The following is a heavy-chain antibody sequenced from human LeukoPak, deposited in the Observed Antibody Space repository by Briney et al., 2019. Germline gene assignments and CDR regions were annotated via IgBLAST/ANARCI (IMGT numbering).Heavy chain of an antibody. CDR1: GGSIGFYY. J-gene: IGHJ3*02. CDR3: ARDTRGGAFDI. CDR2: VYYTGNT. Sequence: SETLSLTCTVSGGSIGFYYWTWIRQPPGKGLEWIGNVYYTGNTKYNASLKSRVTMSVDTSKNQFSLKLSSVTAADTAVYYCARDTRGGAFDIWGQGTMVTVSS. D-gene: IGHD3-10*01. V-gene: IGHV4-59*12.